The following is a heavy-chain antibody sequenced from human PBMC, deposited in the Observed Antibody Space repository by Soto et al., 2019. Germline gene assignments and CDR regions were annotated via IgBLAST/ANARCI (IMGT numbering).Heavy chain of an antibody. CDR2: TYYRSKWYN. CDR1: GDSVSSNSAA. V-gene: IGHV6-1*01. D-gene: IGHD3-10*01. Sequence: SQTLSLTCAISGDSVSSNSAAWNWIRQSPSRGLEWLGRTYYRSKWYNDYAVSVKSRITINPDTSKNQFSLQLNSVTPEDTAVYYCARLSDGSMVRGVSDAFDIWGQGTMVTVSS. J-gene: IGHJ3*02. CDR3: ARLSDGSMVRGVSDAFDI.